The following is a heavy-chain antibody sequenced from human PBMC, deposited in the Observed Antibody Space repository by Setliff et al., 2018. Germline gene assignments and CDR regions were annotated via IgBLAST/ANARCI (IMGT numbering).Heavy chain of an antibody. Sequence: GGSLRLSCAASGFTVSTNYMSWVRQAPGKGLEWVSVIYSGGNTYYADSVKGRFTISRDNAKNSLYLQMNSLRAEDTAIYYCASSRTWIPVLDYCGQGTLVTVSS. CDR2: IYSGGNT. V-gene: IGHV3-66*01. D-gene: IGHD5-18*01. J-gene: IGHJ4*02. CDR1: GFTVSTNY. CDR3: ASSRTWIPVLDY.